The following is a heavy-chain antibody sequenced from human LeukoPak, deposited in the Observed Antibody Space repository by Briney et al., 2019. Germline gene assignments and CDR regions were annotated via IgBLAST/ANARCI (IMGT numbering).Heavy chain of an antibody. J-gene: IGHJ4*02. D-gene: IGHD6-19*01. CDR1: GGSITTYY. CDR2: IYDSGNT. Sequence: SETLSLTCTVSGGSITTYYWSWIRQPPGKGLDWIGHIYDSGNTNYNPSVKGRVTISADTSKNEFSLQLTSVTAADTAVYYCARGSGWLPDWWGQGTLVTVSS. CDR3: ARGSGWLPDW. V-gene: IGHV4-59*01.